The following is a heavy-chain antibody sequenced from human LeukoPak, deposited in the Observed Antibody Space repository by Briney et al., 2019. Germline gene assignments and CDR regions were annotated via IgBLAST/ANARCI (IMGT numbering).Heavy chain of an antibody. V-gene: IGHV1-69*06. CDR2: IIPMFGTT. J-gene: IGHJ5*02. CDR3: ARDSYRTRNYNWFDP. Sequence: ASVKVSCKASGGTFSSYSISWVRQAPGQGLEWMGVIIPMFGTTTYAQRFQGRVTITADKSTSTAYMELCSLRSEDTAVYYCARDSYRTRNYNWFDPWGQGTLVTVSS. CDR1: GGTFSSYS. D-gene: IGHD1-7*01.